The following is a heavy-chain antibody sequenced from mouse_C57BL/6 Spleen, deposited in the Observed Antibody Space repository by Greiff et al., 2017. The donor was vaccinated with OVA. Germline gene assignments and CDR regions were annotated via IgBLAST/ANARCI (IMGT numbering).Heavy chain of an antibody. CDR3: ARNYGSSDWFAY. CDR2: IYPRSGNT. CDR1: GYTFTSYG. J-gene: IGHJ3*01. V-gene: IGHV1-81*01. D-gene: IGHD1-1*01. Sequence: VQRVESGAELARPGASVKLSCKASGYTFTSYGISWVKQRTGQGLEWIGEIYPRSGNTYYNEKFKGKATLTADKSSSTAYMELRSLTSEDSAVYFCARNYGSSDWFAYWGQGTLVTVSA.